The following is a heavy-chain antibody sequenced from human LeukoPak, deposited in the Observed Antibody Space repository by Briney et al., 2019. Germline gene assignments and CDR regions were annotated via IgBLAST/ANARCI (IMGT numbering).Heavy chain of an antibody. D-gene: IGHD4-11*01. Sequence: SETLSLTCTVSGGSISSGDYYWSWIRQPPGKGLEWIGYIYYSGSTYYNPSLKSRVTISVDTSKNQFSLKLSPVTAADTAVYYCARDGSNYAALDYWGQGTLVTVSS. J-gene: IGHJ4*02. CDR2: IYYSGST. CDR3: ARDGSNYAALDY. V-gene: IGHV4-30-4*08. CDR1: GGSISSGDYY.